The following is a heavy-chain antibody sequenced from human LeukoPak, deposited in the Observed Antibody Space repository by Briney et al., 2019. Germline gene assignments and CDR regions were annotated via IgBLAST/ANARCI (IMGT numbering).Heavy chain of an antibody. D-gene: IGHD3-22*01. V-gene: IGHV6-1*01. CDR1: GDSVSSNSAA. CDR2: TYYRSKWYN. J-gene: IGHJ4*02. CDR3: AFSSTYYYDSSGYYY. Sequence: SQTLSLTCAISGDSVSSNSAAWNWIRQSPSRGLEWLGRTYYRSKWYNDYAVSVKSRITINPDTSKNQFSLQLNSVTPEDTAVYYCAFSSTYYYDSSGYYYWGQGTLVTVSS.